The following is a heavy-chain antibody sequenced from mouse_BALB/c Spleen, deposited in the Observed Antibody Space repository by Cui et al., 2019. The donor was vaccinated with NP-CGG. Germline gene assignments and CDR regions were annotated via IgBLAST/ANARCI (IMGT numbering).Heavy chain of an antibody. J-gene: IGHJ2*01. CDR1: GYTFTSYW. D-gene: IGHD1-1*01. V-gene: IGHV1-72*01. CDR2: IDPNSGGT. CDR3: ARYDYYGSSYFDY. Sequence: QVQLHEPAADLASPGASVRLSCKASGYTFTSYWMHWVKQRPGRGLEWIGRIDPNSGGTKYNEKFKSKATLTVDKPSSTAYMQLSSLTSEDFAVYYCARYDYYGSSYFDYWGQGTTLTVSS.